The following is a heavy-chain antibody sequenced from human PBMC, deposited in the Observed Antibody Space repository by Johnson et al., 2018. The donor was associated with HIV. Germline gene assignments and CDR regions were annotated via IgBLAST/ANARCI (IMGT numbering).Heavy chain of an antibody. CDR3: AKEPWHSSLSLIGLFVFDI. V-gene: IGHV3-30*18. D-gene: IGHD6-19*01. CDR2: ISFDAINK. J-gene: IGHJ3*02. Sequence: QVQLVESGGGVVQPGRSLRLSCAASGFTFSSYGMHWVRQAPGKGLEWVAVISFDAINKYYADSVKGRFTISRDNSKNTLYLQMDSLGAEDTAVYCCAKEPWHSSLSLIGLFVFDIRGQGTMVTVSS. CDR1: GFTFSSYG.